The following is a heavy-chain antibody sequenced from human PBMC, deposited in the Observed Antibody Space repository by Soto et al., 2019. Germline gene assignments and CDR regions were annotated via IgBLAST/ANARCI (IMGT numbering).Heavy chain of an antibody. CDR2: ISTFNGET. D-gene: IGHD3-3*01. V-gene: IGHV1-18*01. CDR1: GYTFNAYG. J-gene: IGHJ5*02. CDR3: ARDPHEFWTSYWFDP. Sequence: ASVKVSCKASGYTFNAYGISWVRQAPGQGLEWMGWISTFNGETRYAQKFQARVTVTTDTSTSTAYMELRSLRSDDTAIYYCARDPHEFWTSYWFDPWGQGTPVTVSS.